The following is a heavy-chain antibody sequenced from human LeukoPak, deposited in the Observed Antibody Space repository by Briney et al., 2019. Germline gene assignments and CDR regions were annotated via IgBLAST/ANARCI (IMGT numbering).Heavy chain of an antibody. V-gene: IGHV1-2*04. D-gene: IGHD5-12*01. CDR1: GGTFSSYA. Sequence: GSSVKVSCKASGGTFSSYAISWVRQAPGQGLEWMGWINPNSGGTNYAQKFQGWVTMTRDTSISTAYMELSRLRSDDTAVYYCARGRGIVATKRFDAFDIWGQGTMVTVSS. CDR2: INPNSGGT. CDR3: ARGRGIVATKRFDAFDI. J-gene: IGHJ3*02.